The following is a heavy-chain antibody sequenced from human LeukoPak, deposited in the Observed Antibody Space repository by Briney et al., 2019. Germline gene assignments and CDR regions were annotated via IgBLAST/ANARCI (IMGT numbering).Heavy chain of an antibody. Sequence: SVKVSCKASGGTFSSYAISWVRQAPGQGLEWMGRIIPILGIANYAQKFQGRVTITAGKSTSTAYMELSSLRSEDTAVYYCARGRFGELSHWNWFDPWGQGTLVTVSS. CDR1: GGTFSSYA. CDR3: ARGRFGELSHWNWFDP. CDR2: IIPILGIA. V-gene: IGHV1-69*04. D-gene: IGHD3-10*01. J-gene: IGHJ5*02.